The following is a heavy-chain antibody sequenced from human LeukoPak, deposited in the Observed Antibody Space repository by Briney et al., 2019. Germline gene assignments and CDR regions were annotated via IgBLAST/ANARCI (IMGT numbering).Heavy chain of an antibody. V-gene: IGHV3-30*02. D-gene: IGHD1-26*01. J-gene: IGHJ3*02. CDR2: IRYDGSNK. Sequence: GGSLRLSCAASGFTFSSYGMHWVRQAPGKGLEWVAFIRYDGSNKYYADSVKGRFTISRDNSKNTLYLQMNSLRAEDTAVYYCAGPRVVGATLAFDIWGQGTMVTVSS. CDR1: GFTFSSYG. CDR3: AGPRVVGATLAFDI.